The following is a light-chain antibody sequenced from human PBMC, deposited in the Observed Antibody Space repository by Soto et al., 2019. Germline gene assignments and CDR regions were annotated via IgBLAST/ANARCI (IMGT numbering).Light chain of an antibody. J-gene: IGLJ2*01. CDR2: LNSDGSH. CDR3: QTWGTGIHVV. CDR1: SGHSSYA. Sequence: QPVLTQSPSASASLGASVKLTCTLSSGHSSYAIAWHQQQPEKGPRYLMKLNSDGSHSKGDGIPDRFSGSSSGAERYLPISSLQSEDEAEYYCQTWGTGIHVVFGGGTQLTVL. V-gene: IGLV4-69*01.